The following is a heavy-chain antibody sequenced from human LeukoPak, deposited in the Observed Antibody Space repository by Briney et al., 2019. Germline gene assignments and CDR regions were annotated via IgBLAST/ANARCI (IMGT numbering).Heavy chain of an antibody. CDR2: INPNSGGT. D-gene: IGHD3-10*01. CDR1: GYTFTGYY. CDR3: ARVGVGVLWFGELLPYGWFDP. Sequence: ASVKVSCKASGYTFTGYYMHWVRQAPGQGLEWIGWINPNSGGTNYAEKFQGRVTMTRDTSISTAYMELSRLRSDDTAVYYCARVGVGVLWFGELLPYGWFDPWGQGTLVTVSS. V-gene: IGHV1-2*02. J-gene: IGHJ5*02.